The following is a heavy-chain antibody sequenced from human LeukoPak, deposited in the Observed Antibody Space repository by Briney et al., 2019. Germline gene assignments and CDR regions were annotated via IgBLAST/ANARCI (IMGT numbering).Heavy chain of an antibody. CDR1: GFTFSSYA. CDR3: AKGLGSLGWFDP. D-gene: IGHD6-6*01. Sequence: GGSLRLSCTASGFTFSSYAMSWVRQAPWKGLEWVSSISGSGGSTYYADSVKGRFTISRDNSKNTLYLQMNSLRAEDTAVYYCAKGLGSLGWFDPWGQGTLVTVSS. CDR2: ISGSGGST. V-gene: IGHV3-23*01. J-gene: IGHJ5*02.